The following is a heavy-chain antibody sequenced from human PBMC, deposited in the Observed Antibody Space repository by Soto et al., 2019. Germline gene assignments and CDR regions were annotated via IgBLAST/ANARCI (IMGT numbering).Heavy chain of an antibody. J-gene: IGHJ4*02. V-gene: IGHV3-9*01. CDR3: AKALGVLLWFGEFPFDY. D-gene: IGHD3-10*01. CDR2: ISWNSGSI. CDR1: GFTFGDYA. Sequence: GGSLRLSCAASGFTFGDYAMHWVRQAPGKGLEWVSGISWNSGSIGYADSVKGRFTISRDNAKNSLYLQMNSLRAEDTALYYCAKALGVLLWFGEFPFDYWGQGTLVTVS.